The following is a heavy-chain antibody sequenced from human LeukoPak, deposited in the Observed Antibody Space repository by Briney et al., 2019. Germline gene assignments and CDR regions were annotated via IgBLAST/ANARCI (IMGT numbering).Heavy chain of an antibody. CDR2: INPNSGGT. CDR3: ARDGVFLWFGEFTARNWFDP. J-gene: IGHJ5*02. D-gene: IGHD3-10*01. Sequence: APVKVSCKASGYTFTGYYMHWVRQAPGQGLEWMGWINPNSGGTNYAQKFQGRVTMTRDTSISTAYMELSRLRSDDTAVYYCARDGVFLWFGEFTARNWFDPWGQGTLVTVSS. V-gene: IGHV1-2*02. CDR1: GYTFTGYY.